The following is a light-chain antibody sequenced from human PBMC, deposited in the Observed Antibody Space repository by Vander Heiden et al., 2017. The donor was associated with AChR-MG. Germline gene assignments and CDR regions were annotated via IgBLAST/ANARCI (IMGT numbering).Light chain of an antibody. V-gene: IGLV3-21*02. CDR2: EDT. J-gene: IGLJ2*01. Sequence: SYVLTQPPSVSVAPGETAPLTRGGNNIGSKSVHWYQQKSGQAPVLVVYEDTDRPAGVPERFSGSTSGNTATLTISRVEAGDEADYYCHVWDSTSDHVVFGGGTKVTVL. CDR3: HVWDSTSDHVV. CDR1: NIGSKS.